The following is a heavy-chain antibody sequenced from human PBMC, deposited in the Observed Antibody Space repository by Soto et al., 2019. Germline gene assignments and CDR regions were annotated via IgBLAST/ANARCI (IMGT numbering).Heavy chain of an antibody. CDR1: GFSLTTSGVG. CDR2: SYWDDDK. J-gene: IGHJ4*02. V-gene: IGHV2-5*02. Sequence: QITLNESGPTVVKPAETLTLTCKSSGFSLTTSGVGVSWIRQSSGKAPEWLALSYWDDDKRYSASLKSRLTSTKDTSKNQVVLTMASVDPADTATYYCAHRILRTVFGLVTTTAIYFDFWGQGTPVVVSS. CDR3: AHRILRTVFGLVTTTAIYFDF. D-gene: IGHD3-3*01.